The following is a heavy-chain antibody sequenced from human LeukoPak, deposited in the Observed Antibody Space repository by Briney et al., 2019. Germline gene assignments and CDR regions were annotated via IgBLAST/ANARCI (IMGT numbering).Heavy chain of an antibody. J-gene: IGHJ4*02. CDR1: GFTFGSYG. Sequence: GGSLRLSCAASGFTFGSYGMHWVRQAPGKGLEWVAVISYDGSNKYYADSVKGRFTISRDNSKNTLYLQMNSLRAEDTAVYYCAPRDSSGYPGVDYWGQGTLVTVSS. CDR2: ISYDGSNK. D-gene: IGHD3-22*01. V-gene: IGHV3-30*03. CDR3: APRDSSGYPGVDY.